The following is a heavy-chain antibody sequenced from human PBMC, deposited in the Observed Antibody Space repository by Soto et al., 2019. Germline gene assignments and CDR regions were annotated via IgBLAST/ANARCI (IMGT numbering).Heavy chain of an antibody. D-gene: IGHD3-3*01. CDR1: GGSISSYY. Sequence: SETLSLTCTVSGGSISSYYWSWIRQPPGKGLEWIGYIYYSGSTNYNPSLKSRVTISVDTSKNQFSLKLSSVTAADTAVYYCARKGWSGYYYYYYMDVWGKGTTVTVSS. CDR3: ARKGWSGYYYYYYMDV. CDR2: IYYSGST. J-gene: IGHJ6*03. V-gene: IGHV4-59*01.